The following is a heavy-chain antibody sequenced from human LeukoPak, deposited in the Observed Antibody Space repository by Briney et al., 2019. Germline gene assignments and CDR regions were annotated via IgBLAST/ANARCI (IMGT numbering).Heavy chain of an antibody. CDR1: GGSISSGSYY. CDR3: AAGYSSTLLP. V-gene: IGHV4-61*02. D-gene: IGHD6-19*01. J-gene: IGHJ5*02. Sequence: SQTLSLTCTVSGGSISSGSYYWSWIRQPAGKGLEWIGRIYTSGSTNYNPSLKSRLTISVDTSKNQFSLKLSSVTAADTAVYYCAAGYSSTLLPWGQGTLVTVSS. CDR2: IYTSGST.